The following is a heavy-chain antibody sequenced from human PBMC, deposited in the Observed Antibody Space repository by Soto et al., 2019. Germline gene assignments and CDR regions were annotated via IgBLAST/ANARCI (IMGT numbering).Heavy chain of an antibody. D-gene: IGHD6-19*01. CDR3: ASLPSSGWYVLYYYYGMDV. J-gene: IGHJ6*02. V-gene: IGHV3-30*03. CDR2: ISYDGSNK. CDR1: GFAFSSYG. Sequence: GGSLRLSCAASGFAFSSYGMHWVRQAPGKGLEWVAVISYDGSNKYYADSVKGRFTISRDNSKNTLYLQMNSLRAEDTAVYYCASLPSSGWYVLYYYYGMDVWGQGTTVTVSS.